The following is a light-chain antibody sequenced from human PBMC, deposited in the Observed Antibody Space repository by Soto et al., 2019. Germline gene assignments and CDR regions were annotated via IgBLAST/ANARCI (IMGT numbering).Light chain of an antibody. V-gene: IGKV3D-15*01. CDR3: QQYNNWPAIT. Sequence: EIVMTQSPATLSVSPGERATLSCRASQSVRSNLAWYQQKPGQAPRLLIYGASTRATGIPARFSGGGSGTEFTRTISSLQSEDFAVYYCQQYNNWPAITFGQGTRLEIK. J-gene: IGKJ5*01. CDR2: GAS. CDR1: QSVRSN.